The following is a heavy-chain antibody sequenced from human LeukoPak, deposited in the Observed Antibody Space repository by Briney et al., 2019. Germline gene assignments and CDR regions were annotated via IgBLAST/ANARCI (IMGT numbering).Heavy chain of an antibody. Sequence: PSETLSLTCTVSGGSISSSSCYWGWIRQPPGKGLEWIGSIYYSGSTYYNPSLKSRVTISVDTSKNQFSLKLSSVTAADTAVYYCARELTGIAAAGLYYWGQGTLVTVSS. CDR2: IYYSGST. CDR3: ARELTGIAAAGLYY. CDR1: GGSISSSSCY. V-gene: IGHV4-39*02. J-gene: IGHJ4*02. D-gene: IGHD6-13*01.